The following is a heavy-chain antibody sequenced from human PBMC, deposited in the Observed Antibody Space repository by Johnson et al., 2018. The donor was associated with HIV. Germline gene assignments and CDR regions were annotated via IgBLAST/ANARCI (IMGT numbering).Heavy chain of an antibody. Sequence: QVTLVESGGGVVRPGGSLKLSCAASGFSFDDYGMSWVRQPPGKGLEWVSVISYDENNKLYADSVTGRFTISRDNSKNSLYLQMNSLGAEDTAVDYCARVGQKLVPVPRGAFDIWGQGTMVTVSS. V-gene: IGHV3-30*03. CDR3: ARVGQKLVPVPRGAFDI. CDR1: GFSFDDYG. CDR2: ISYDENNK. J-gene: IGHJ3*02. D-gene: IGHD6-6*01.